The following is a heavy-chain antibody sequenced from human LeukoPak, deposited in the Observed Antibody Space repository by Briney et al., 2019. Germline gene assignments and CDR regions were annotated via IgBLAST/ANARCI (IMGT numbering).Heavy chain of an antibody. D-gene: IGHD6-19*01. J-gene: IGHJ4*02. CDR2: VHNVGST. V-gene: IGHV4-39*01. CDR3: ARHAEYNSGWHFYLDH. CDR1: GVSTTNGIYY. Sequence: SETLSLTCTVSGVSTTNGIYYWAWIRQSPGKGLEWIGSVHNVGSTYYNLSLRSRVTMSIDTSKTQYSLQLYSVTAADTAVYYCARHAEYNSGWHFYLDHWGQGILVTVSS.